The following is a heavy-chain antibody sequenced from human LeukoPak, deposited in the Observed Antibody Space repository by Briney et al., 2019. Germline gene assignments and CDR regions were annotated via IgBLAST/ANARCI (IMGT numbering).Heavy chain of an antibody. V-gene: IGHV4-34*01. CDR3: ARGRVPYY. Sequence: LSLTCAVYGGSXSGYYWSWXRXPPGKGLEWIGEINHSGSTNYNPSLKSRVTISVDTSKNQFSLKLSSVTAADTAVYYCARGRVPYYWGQGTLVTVSS. CDR2: INHSGST. CDR1: GGSXSGYY. D-gene: IGHD1-1*01. J-gene: IGHJ4*02.